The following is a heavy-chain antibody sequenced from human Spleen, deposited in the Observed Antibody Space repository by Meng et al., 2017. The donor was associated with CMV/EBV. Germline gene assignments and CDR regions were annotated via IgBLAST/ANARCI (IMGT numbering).Heavy chain of an antibody. V-gene: IGHV4-61*01. CDR3: ARFGVPAAIGYFDY. J-gene: IGHJ4*02. CDR2: IYYRRGT. Sequence: SGGSVSSGSYCWSWIRQPPGKELEWIGYIYYRRGTNYNPSLKSRVTISVDTSKNQFSLKLSSVTAADTAVYYCARFGVPAAIGYFDYWGQGTLVTV. CDR1: GGSVSSGSYC. D-gene: IGHD2-2*02.